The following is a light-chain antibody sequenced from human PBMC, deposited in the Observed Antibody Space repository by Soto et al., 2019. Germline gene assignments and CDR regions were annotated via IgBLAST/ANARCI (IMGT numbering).Light chain of an antibody. Sequence: EIVLTQSPGTLSLSPGERATLSCRASQSINNNLAWYQQKPGQAPRLLIFAASTRAANIPVRFSGSRSGTEMTLTISSLQSEDFAVYFCQQYNNWPLTFGGGTKVDIK. CDR1: QSINNN. V-gene: IGKV3-15*01. CDR3: QQYNNWPLT. CDR2: AAS. J-gene: IGKJ4*01.